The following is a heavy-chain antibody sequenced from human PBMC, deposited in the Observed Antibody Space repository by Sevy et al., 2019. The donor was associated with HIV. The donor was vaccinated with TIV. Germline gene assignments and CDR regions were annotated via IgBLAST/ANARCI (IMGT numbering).Heavy chain of an antibody. CDR2: LSFGCGKI. J-gene: IGHJ4*02. CDR1: GFAFHEYS. CDR3: AREGCYSPHDY. D-gene: IGHD3-10*01. V-gene: IGHV3-23*01. Sequence: GGALRLSCAASGFAFHEYSMSWIRQAPGKGLEWVATLSFGCGKINYADSVKGRFTISRDNSKNSFYLQMDNLRVEDTALYYCAREGCYSPHDYWGQGTRVTVSA.